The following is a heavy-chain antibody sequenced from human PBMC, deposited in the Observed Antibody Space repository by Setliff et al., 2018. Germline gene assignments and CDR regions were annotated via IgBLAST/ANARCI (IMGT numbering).Heavy chain of an antibody. Sequence: PSETLSLTCTVSGGSISTTDYYWSWIRQPPGKRLEWIGEILHSGNINYNPSLKSRVTMSIDTSKNQFSLKLNSVTAADMAVYYCAREQWLDPPGYYYMDVWAKGTTVTVSS. V-gene: IGHV4-39*07. CDR2: ILHSGNI. CDR3: AREQWLDPPGYYYMDV. D-gene: IGHD6-19*01. J-gene: IGHJ6*03. CDR1: GGSISTTDYY.